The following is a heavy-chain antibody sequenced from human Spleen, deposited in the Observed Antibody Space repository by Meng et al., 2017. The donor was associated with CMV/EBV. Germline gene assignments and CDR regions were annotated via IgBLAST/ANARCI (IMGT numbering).Heavy chain of an antibody. CDR1: GFTSNNHW. Sequence: EVHLVEAGGGLVQPGGSLRLSCAASGFTSNNHWMHWVRQAPGKGLMWVSRINADGSRINYADSVKGRFTISRDNSKNTLYLQMNSLRAEDTAVYYCARDLTGVVLDYWGQGTLVTVSS. V-gene: IGHV3-74*01. CDR2: INADGSRI. CDR3: ARDLTGVVLDY. D-gene: IGHD7-27*01. J-gene: IGHJ4*02.